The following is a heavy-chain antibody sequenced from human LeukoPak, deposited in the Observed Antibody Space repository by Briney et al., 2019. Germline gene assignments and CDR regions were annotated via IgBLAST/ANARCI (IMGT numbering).Heavy chain of an antibody. CDR3: ARVGDIVATREGDYYGMDV. J-gene: IGHJ6*02. Sequence: GASVKVSCKASGYTFTSYGISWVRQAPGQGLEWMGWISAYNGNTNYAQKLQGRVTMTRDTSTSTVYMELSSLRSEDTAVYYCARVGDIVATREGDYYGMDVWGQGTTVTVSS. V-gene: IGHV1-18*01. D-gene: IGHD5-12*01. CDR2: ISAYNGNT. CDR1: GYTFTSYG.